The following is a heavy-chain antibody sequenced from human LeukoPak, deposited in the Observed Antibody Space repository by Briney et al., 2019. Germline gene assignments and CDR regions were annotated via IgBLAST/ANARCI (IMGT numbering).Heavy chain of an antibody. CDR3: ARGDYYYDTSGYRPFDY. CDR1: GFTFSSYG. D-gene: IGHD3-22*01. J-gene: IGHJ4*02. CDR2: IETGGAST. V-gene: IGHV3-23*05. Sequence: GGSLRLSCAASGFTFSSYGMSWVRQAPGKGLEWVSAIETGGASTYYADSVKGRFTISRDNAKNSLFLQMNSLRAEDTAVYYCARGDYYYDTSGYRPFDYWGQGTLVTVSS.